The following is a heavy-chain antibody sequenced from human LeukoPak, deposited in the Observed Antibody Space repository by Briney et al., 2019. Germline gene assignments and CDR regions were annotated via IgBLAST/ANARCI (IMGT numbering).Heavy chain of an antibody. CDR1: GPSMESED. CDR2: IYYSGST. J-gene: IGHJ4*01. CDR3: GKGSGGYKY. V-gene: IGHV4-59*12. Sequence: SEPLSLTCTLWGPSMESEDWSCIRQPPGKGLEWIANIYYSGSTNYNPSRKSRVTISIDTSKNQFDLEVSSVTAVDKAVYCCGKGSGGYKYWGHGTLVTVSS. D-gene: IGHD6-19*01.